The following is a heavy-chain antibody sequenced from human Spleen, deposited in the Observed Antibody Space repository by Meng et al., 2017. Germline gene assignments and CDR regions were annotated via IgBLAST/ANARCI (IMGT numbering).Heavy chain of an antibody. CDR2: INHSGST. CDR1: GGSFSDSY. Sequence: VLLPQWGAGLFKPSEHLSLPCGVSGGSFSDSYWSWIRQPPGKGLEWIGEINHSGSTNYNPSLESRATISVDTSQNNLSLKLSSVTAADSAVYYCARGPTTMAHDIDYWGQGTLVTVSS. D-gene: IGHD4-11*01. CDR3: ARGPTTMAHDIDY. J-gene: IGHJ4*02. V-gene: IGHV4-34*01.